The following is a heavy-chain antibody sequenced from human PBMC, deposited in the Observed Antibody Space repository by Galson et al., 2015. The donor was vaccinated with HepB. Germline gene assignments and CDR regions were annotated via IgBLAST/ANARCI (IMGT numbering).Heavy chain of an antibody. D-gene: IGHD1-20*01. V-gene: IGHV3-11*06. CDR3: VRGGDINWNLPDS. Sequence: SLRLSCAASGFIFSDFYMAWVRQAPGKGLEWLAFISPTSRHTNYADSVKGRFSISRDNDENSMFLQMTSLRAEDTAFYYCVRGGDINWNLPDSWGQGTLVTVSS. CDR1: GFIFSDFY. CDR2: ISPTSRHT. J-gene: IGHJ5*01.